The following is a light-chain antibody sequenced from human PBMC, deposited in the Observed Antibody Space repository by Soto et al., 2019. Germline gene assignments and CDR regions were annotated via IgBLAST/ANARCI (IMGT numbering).Light chain of an antibody. CDR2: DTS. J-gene: IGKJ1*01. CDR1: EDVDIY. Sequence: EVVLTQSPATLSLSPGGRATLSCRASEDVDIYLAWYQQRPGQAPRLLIYDTSKRATGIPARFTGTGSGTDFTLTISSLEPEDFAVYYCQKRFSWPPWTFGQGTKVEIK. CDR3: QKRFSWPPWT. V-gene: IGKV3-11*01.